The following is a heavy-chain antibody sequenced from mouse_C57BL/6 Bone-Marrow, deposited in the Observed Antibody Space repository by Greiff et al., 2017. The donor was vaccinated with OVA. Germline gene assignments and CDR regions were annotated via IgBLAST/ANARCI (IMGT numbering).Heavy chain of an antibody. CDR1: GYTFTDYY. V-gene: IGHV1-75*01. Sequence: VKLQESGPELVKPGASVKISCKASGYTFTDYYINWVKQRPGQGLEWIGWIFPGSGSTYYNEKFKGKATLTVDKSSSTAYMLLSSLTSEDSAVYFCARRILLRSPYFDYWGQGTTLTVSS. J-gene: IGHJ2*01. D-gene: IGHD1-1*01. CDR2: IFPGSGST. CDR3: ARRILLRSPYFDY.